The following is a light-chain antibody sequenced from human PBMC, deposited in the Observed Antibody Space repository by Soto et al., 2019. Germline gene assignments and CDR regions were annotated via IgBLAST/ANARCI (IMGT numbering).Light chain of an antibody. CDR2: DAS. CDR1: QSVSSSY. J-gene: IGKJ5*01. Sequence: EIGLTQSPGTLSLSPGERATLSCRASQSVSSSYLAWYQQKPGQAPRLLISDASNRATGIPARFSGSGSGTDFTLTISSLEPEDFAVYYCHQRQYWPPITFGQGTRLEI. V-gene: IGKV3D-20*02. CDR3: HQRQYWPPIT.